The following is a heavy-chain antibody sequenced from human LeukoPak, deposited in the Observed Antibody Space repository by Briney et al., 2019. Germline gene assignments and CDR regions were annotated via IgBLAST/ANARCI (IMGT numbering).Heavy chain of an antibody. CDR2: ISSSSNTI. CDR1: GFTFSSYS. CDR3: ARDRIVRATPFDY. J-gene: IGHJ4*02. Sequence: GGSLRLSCAASGFTFSSYSMNWVRQAPGKGLEWVSNISSSSNTIYYADSVKGRFTISRDNAKNSLYLQMNSLRAKETAVYYCARDRIVRATPFDYWGQGTLVTVSS. V-gene: IGHV3-48*01. D-gene: IGHD1-26*01.